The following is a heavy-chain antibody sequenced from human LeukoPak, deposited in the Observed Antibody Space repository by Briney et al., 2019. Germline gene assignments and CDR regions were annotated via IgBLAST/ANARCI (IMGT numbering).Heavy chain of an antibody. CDR3: ARRGGSGRAFDY. D-gene: IGHD1-26*01. J-gene: IGHJ4*02. Sequence: SETLSLTCSVSGASISGGTYYWGWIRQPPGKGLEWIGSIYYTGSTYDTPSLKSRVTISVDTSKNQFSLKLSSVTAADTAVYYCARRGGSGRAFDYWGQGTLVTVSS. CDR2: IYYTGST. V-gene: IGHV4-39*01. CDR1: GASISGGTYY.